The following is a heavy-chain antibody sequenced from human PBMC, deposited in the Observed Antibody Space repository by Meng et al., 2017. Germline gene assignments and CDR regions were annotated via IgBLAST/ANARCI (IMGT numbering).Heavy chain of an antibody. V-gene: IGHV3-15*01. D-gene: IGHD3-22*01. J-gene: IGHJ4*02. CDR3: TTDWHYYDSSGYYYFDY. CDR1: GFTFSNAW. Sequence: GESLKISCAASGFTFSNAWMSWVRQAPGKGLEWVGRIKSKTDGGTTDYAAPVKGGFTISRDDSKNTLYLQMNSLKTEDTAVYYCTTDWHYYDSSGYYYFDYWGQGTLVTVSS. CDR2: IKSKTDGGTT.